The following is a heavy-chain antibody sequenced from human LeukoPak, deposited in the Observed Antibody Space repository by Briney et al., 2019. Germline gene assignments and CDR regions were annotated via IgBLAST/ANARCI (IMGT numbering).Heavy chain of an antibody. Sequence: PSGSLRLSCAAPGFTVGTNYMSSVRQAPGRGLEWVSVVYSAGNTFYADSVKARFTISRDNAKNTLDLQMTSLRVEDTAIYYCARVLAVADVFDLWGQGTMVTVSS. CDR2: VYSAGNT. CDR1: GFTVGTNY. J-gene: IGHJ3*01. V-gene: IGHV3-66*01. CDR3: ARVLAVADVFDL. D-gene: IGHD6-19*01.